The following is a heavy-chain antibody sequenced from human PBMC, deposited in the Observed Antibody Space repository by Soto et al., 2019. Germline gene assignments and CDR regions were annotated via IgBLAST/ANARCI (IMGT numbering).Heavy chain of an antibody. CDR1: GYTFTGHQ. CDR3: ARGGTIVSPGN. J-gene: IGHJ4*02. Sequence: ASVKVSCKASGYTFTGHQIHWVRQAPGQGLEWMGWINPNSGGTNYAQKFQGRVTLTSDTSITTAYMELKRLTSDDTAVYYCARGGTIVSPGNWGQGTLVTSPQ. D-gene: IGHD2-21*01. V-gene: IGHV1-2*02. CDR2: INPNSGGT.